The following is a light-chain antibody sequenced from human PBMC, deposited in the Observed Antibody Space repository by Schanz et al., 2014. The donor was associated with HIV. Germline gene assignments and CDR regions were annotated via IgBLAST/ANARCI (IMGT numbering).Light chain of an antibody. CDR1: QSVSSN. Sequence: EIVMTQSPATLSVSPGERATLSCRASQSVSSNLVWFQQKPGQGPRLLIFGASNRATGFPDRFSGSGSGTDFTLTISRLEPEDFAVYYCQQYNNWPPWTFGQGTKVEIK. CDR2: GAS. J-gene: IGKJ1*01. V-gene: IGKV3D-15*01. CDR3: QQYNNWPPWT.